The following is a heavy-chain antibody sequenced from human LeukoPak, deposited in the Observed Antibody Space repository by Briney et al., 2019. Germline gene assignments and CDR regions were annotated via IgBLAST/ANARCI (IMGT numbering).Heavy chain of an antibody. Sequence: SETLSLTCTVSGDSISSGNYWGWIRQPPGKGLEWIGSIFHTGSTYFNLSLKSRVTISVDTSKNQFSLKLSSVTAADTAVYYCARESTDHMDVWGKGTTVTVSS. CDR1: GDSISSGNY. CDR3: ARESTDHMDV. J-gene: IGHJ6*03. V-gene: IGHV4-38-2*02. CDR2: IFHTGST.